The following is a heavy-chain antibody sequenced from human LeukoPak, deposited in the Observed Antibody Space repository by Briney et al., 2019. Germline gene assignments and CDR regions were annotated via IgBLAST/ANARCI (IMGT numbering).Heavy chain of an antibody. CDR3: ARSKQLAFDC. CDR2: IYSGGST. V-gene: IGHV3-66*01. CDR1: GFTISSNY. Sequence: GGSLRLSYAASGFTISSNYMIWVRQAPGKGLEWVSVIYSGGSTYYADSVKGRFTISRDSSENTLYLHMNGLRAEDTAVYYCARSKQLAFDCWGQGTLVTVSS. J-gene: IGHJ4*02. D-gene: IGHD6-13*01.